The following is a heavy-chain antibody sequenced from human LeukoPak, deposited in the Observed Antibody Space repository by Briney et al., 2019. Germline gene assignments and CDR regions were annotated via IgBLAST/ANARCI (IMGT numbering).Heavy chain of an antibody. J-gene: IGHJ4*02. D-gene: IGHD1-1*01. Sequence: GGSLRLSCTASGFIFSSYAMTWVRQAPGKGLEWVSTISGSGSRTYYGDSVKGRFTISRDKSKNTLYLQMNSLRAEDTAVYYCAKEGSNWNVDYWGQGTLVTVSS. V-gene: IGHV3-23*01. CDR2: ISGSGSRT. CDR1: GFIFSSYA. CDR3: AKEGSNWNVDY.